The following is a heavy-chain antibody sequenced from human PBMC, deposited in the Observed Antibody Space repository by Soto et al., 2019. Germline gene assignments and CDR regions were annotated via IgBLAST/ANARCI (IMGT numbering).Heavy chain of an antibody. D-gene: IGHD5-18*01. CDR1: LQETF. CDR2: ISGSGGST. J-gene: IGHJ6*02. CDR3: AKSHRGYSYGSLYGMDV. Sequence: GGSLRLSWPLQETFTEAGVRQAPGKGLEWVSAISGSGGSTYYADSVKGRFTISRDNSKNTLYLQMNSLRAEDTAVYYCAKSHRGYSYGSLYGMDVWGQGTTVTVSS. V-gene: IGHV3-23*01.